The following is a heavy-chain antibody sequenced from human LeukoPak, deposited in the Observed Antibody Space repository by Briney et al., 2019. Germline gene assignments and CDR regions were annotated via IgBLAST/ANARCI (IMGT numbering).Heavy chain of an antibody. CDR1: GGSISSGDYY. Sequence: PSQTLSLTCTVSGGSISSGDYYWSWIRQPPGKGLEWIGYIYYSGSTYYNPSLKSRVTISVDTSKNQCSLKLSSVTAADTAVYYCARVGVGGYDWEYYFDYWGQGTLVTVSS. J-gene: IGHJ4*02. D-gene: IGHD5-12*01. CDR2: IYYSGST. CDR3: ARVGVGGYDWEYYFDY. V-gene: IGHV4-30-4*08.